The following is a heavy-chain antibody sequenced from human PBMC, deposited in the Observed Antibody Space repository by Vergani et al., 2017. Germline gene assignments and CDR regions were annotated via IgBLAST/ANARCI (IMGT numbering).Heavy chain of an antibody. Sequence: EVQLMESGGGLVQPGGSLRLSCAASGFTFINYWMSWVRQAPGKGLEWVANIKQDGSEKYYVDSEKGRFTISRDNAKNSLYLQMNSLRAEDAAVYYCARSPGGTNGICLNWGQGTLVTVSS. CDR2: IKQDGSEK. CDR1: GFTFINYW. D-gene: IGHD2-8*01. V-gene: IGHV3-7*01. CDR3: ARSPGGTNGICLN. J-gene: IGHJ4*02.